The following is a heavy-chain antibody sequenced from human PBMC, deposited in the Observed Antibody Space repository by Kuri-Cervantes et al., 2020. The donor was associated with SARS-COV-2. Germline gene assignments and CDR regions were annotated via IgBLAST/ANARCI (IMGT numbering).Heavy chain of an antibody. J-gene: IGHJ4*02. Sequence: GSLRLSCTVSGGSISSYYWSWIRQPPGKGLEWIGYIYYSGSTNYNPSLKSRVTISIDTSKSQFSLKLTSVTAADTAVYYCARHLFGVGSTFDYWGQGNLVTVSS. CDR2: IYYSGST. D-gene: IGHD1-26*01. CDR3: ARHLFGVGSTFDY. CDR1: GGSISSYY. V-gene: IGHV4-59*08.